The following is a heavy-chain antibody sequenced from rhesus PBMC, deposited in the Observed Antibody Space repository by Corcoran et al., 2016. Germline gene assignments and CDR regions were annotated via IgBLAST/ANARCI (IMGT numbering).Heavy chain of an antibody. J-gene: IGHJ4*01. Sequence: QVQLQASGPGLVKPSETLSLPCAFSGGSISSNSWIWLRQAPGKGLEWIGYFYGSGSTYYNPSLKSRVTLSVDTSKNQLALKLSSVTAADTAVYYCARDLLSFGYWGQGVLVTVSA. CDR2: FYGSGST. CDR1: GGSISSNS. V-gene: IGHV4S11*01. D-gene: IGHD2-15*01. CDR3: ARDLLSFGY.